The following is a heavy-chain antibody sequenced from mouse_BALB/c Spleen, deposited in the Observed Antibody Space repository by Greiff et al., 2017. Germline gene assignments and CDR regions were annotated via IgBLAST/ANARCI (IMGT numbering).Heavy chain of an antibody. V-gene: IGHV2-9*02. CDR1: GFSLTSYG. CDR3: ARDRYYGNYEFAY. J-gene: IGHJ3*01. Sequence: VKVVESGPGLVAPSQSLSITCTVSGFSLTSYGVHWVRQPPGKGLEWLGVIWAGGSTNYNSALMSRLSISKDNSKSQVFLKMNSLQTDDTAMYYCARDRYYGNYEFAYWGQGTLVTVSA. D-gene: IGHD2-1*01. CDR2: IWAGGST.